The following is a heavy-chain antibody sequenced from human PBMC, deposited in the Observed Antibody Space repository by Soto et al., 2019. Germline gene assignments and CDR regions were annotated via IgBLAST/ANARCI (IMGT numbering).Heavy chain of an antibody. Sequence: SETLSLTCAVSGYSISSGYYWGWIRQPPGKGLEWIGSIYHSGRTYYNPSLKSRVTISVDKSKNQFSLKLSSVTAADTAVYYCARASRAGTWSFFDYWGQGTLVTVSS. V-gene: IGHV4-38-2*01. J-gene: IGHJ4*02. CDR1: GYSISSGYY. CDR2: IYHSGRT. D-gene: IGHD1-7*01. CDR3: ARASRAGTWSFFDY.